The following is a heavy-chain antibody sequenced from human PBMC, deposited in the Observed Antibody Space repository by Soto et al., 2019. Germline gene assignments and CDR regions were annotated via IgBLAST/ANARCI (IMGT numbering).Heavy chain of an antibody. CDR1: GYTFTSYD. CDR2: MNPNSGNT. Sequence: GASVKVSCKASGYTFTSYDINWVRQATGQGLEWMGWMNPNSGNTSYAQKFQGRITMTRDTSMTTVYMDLSSLRSEDTALYYCARATSDSGGYWRFDPWGQGTLVTVSS. V-gene: IGHV1-8*01. CDR3: ARATSDSGGYWRFDP. J-gene: IGHJ5*02. D-gene: IGHD3-10*01.